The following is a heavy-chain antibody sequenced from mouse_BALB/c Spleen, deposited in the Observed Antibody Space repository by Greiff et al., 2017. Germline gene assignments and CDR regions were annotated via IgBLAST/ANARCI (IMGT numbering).Heavy chain of an antibody. Sequence: EVQVVESGGGLVKPGGSLKLSCAASGFTFSDYYMYWVRQTPEKRLEWVATISDGGSYTYYPDSVKGRFTISRDNAKNNLYLQMSSLKSEDTAMYYCARGGKYGNYAMDYWGQGTSVTVSS. V-gene: IGHV5-4*02. D-gene: IGHD2-10*02. CDR1: GFTFSDYY. CDR3: ARGGKYGNYAMDY. CDR2: ISDGGSYT. J-gene: IGHJ4*01.